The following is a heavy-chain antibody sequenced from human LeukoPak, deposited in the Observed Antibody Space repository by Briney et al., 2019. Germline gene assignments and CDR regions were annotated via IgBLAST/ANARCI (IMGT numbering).Heavy chain of an antibody. V-gene: IGHV4-34*01. J-gene: IGHJ4*02. Sequence: SETLSLTCAVYGASFSGYYWSWIRQPPGKGLEWIGEINHSGSTNYNPSLKSRVTISVDTSKNQFSLKLRSVTAADTAVYYCTRGLIKGIAVAGTGWGQGTLVTVSS. CDR1: GASFSGYY. D-gene: IGHD6-19*01. CDR2: INHSGST. CDR3: TRGLIKGIAVAGTG.